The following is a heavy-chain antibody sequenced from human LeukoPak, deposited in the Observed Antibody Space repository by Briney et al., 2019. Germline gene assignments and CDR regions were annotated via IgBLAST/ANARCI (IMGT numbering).Heavy chain of an antibody. D-gene: IGHD3-22*01. J-gene: IGHJ3*02. Sequence: SQTLSLTCTVSGGSIGSGGYYWSWIRQPPGKGLEWIGYIYHSGSTYYNPSLKSRVTISVDRSKNQFSLKLSSVTAADTAVYYCARGSPMIVVVIVPPDAFDIWGQGTMVTVSS. CDR3: ARGSPMIVVVIVPPDAFDI. CDR1: GGSIGSGGYY. V-gene: IGHV4-30-2*01. CDR2: IYHSGST.